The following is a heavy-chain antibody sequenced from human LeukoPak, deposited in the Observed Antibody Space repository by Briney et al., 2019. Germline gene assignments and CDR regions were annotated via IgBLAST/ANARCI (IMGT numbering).Heavy chain of an antibody. CDR3: VKVGCSGGTCYWAYFQH. D-gene: IGHD2-15*01. CDR1: GFTFSSYV. V-gene: IGHV3-64D*09. J-gene: IGHJ1*01. CDR2: ISSNGDRT. Sequence: PGGSLRLSCSASGFTFSSYVMHWVRQAPGKGLEYVSGISSNGDRTYYADSVKGRFIISRDNSKNTPYLQMSSLRAEDTAVYYCVKVGCSGGTCYWAYFQHWGQGTLVTVSS.